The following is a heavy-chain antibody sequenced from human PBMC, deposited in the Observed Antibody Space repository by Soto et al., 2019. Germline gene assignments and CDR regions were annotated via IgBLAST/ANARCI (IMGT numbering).Heavy chain of an antibody. CDR1: GCTFSNQA. CDR3: AMIPMTIITVANSH. J-gene: IGHJ4*02. Sequence: PEGSLKLSCAASGCTFSNQAMSWSRLASGKGLEWVSGISGSGGATYYADSVKGRFTMSRDNSKNTLYLQMNSLRAEDTAVYYCAMIPMTIITVANSHWGQGTLVTVSS. D-gene: IGHD6-19*01. CDR2: ISGSGGAT. V-gene: IGHV3-23*01.